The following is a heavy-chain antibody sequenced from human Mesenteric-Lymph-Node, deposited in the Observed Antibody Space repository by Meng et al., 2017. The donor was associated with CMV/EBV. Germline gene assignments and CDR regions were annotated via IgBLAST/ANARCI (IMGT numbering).Heavy chain of an antibody. Sequence: SETLSLTCTVSGASITTYYWSWIRQTPGKGLEWIGEIYHSGSTNYNPSLKSRVTISVDKSKNQFSLKLSSVTAADTAVYYCARDAVQYSSSRFGMDVWGQGTTVTVSS. CDR3: ARDAVQYSSSRFGMDV. J-gene: IGHJ6*02. V-gene: IGHV4-59*12. CDR1: GASITTYY. CDR2: IYHSGST. D-gene: IGHD6-13*01.